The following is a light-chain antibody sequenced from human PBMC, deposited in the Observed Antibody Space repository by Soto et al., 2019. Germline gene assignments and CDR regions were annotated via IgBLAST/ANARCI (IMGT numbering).Light chain of an antibody. CDR1: NSNMGRNY. CDR2: RND. Sequence: QSVLTQTPSASGTPGQRVTISCSGSNSNMGRNYVYWYQQVPGTAPKLLMYRNDVRPSGVPDRITGSKSGTSASLAISGLRSEYEADYYCAVWDSSLNGVAFGGGTKLTVL. CDR3: AVWDSSLNGVA. V-gene: IGLV1-47*01. J-gene: IGLJ2*01.